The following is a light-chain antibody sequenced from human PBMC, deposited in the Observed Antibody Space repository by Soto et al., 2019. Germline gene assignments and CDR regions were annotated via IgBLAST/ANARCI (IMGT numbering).Light chain of an antibody. CDR2: GAS. CDR3: QQYGSSPLT. Sequence: EIVLTQSPGTQSLSPGERATLSCRASQSVSSSYSAWYQQKPGQAPRLLIYGASSRATGIPDRFSGSGSGTDFTLTISRLEPEDFAVYYCQQYGSSPLTFGGGTKVEIK. CDR1: QSVSSSY. V-gene: IGKV3-20*01. J-gene: IGKJ4*01.